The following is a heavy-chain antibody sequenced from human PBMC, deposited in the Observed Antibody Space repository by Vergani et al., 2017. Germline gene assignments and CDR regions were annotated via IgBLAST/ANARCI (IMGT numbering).Heavy chain of an antibody. CDR1: GGSISSGSYY. CDR2: IYTSGST. J-gene: IGHJ4*02. CDR3: ASVGVYYYDSSGYSFDC. V-gene: IGHV4-61*02. Sequence: QVQLQESGPGLVKPSQTLSLTCTVSGGSISSGSYYWSWIRQPAGKGLEWIGRIYTSGSTNYNPSLKSRVTMSVDTSKNQFSLTLSSVTAADTAVYYCASVGVYYYDSSGYSFDCWGQGSLVTVSP. D-gene: IGHD3-22*01.